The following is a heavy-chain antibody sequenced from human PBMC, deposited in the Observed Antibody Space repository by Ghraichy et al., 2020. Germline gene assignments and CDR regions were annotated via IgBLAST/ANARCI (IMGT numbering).Heavy chain of an antibody. CDR1: GFTFSRYW. J-gene: IGHJ6*03. CDR3: ARDHLDLRGYYYYMDV. D-gene: IGHD3-10*01. V-gene: IGHV3-7*01. CDR2: IKEDGSEK. Sequence: GGSLRLSCAASGFTFSRYWMTWVRQAPGKGLEWVAKIKEDGSEKYYVDSVKGRFTISRDNAKNSLYLQINSLRAEDTAVYYCARDHLDLRGYYYYMDVWGKGTTVTVSS.